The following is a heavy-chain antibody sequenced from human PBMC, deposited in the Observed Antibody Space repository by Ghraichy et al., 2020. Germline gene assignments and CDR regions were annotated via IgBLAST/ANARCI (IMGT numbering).Heavy chain of an antibody. V-gene: IGHV3-15*01. CDR2: IKNKADGGKA. D-gene: IGHD3-10*01. Sequence: GGSLRLSCATSGIAFSNDGMSWVRQPPGKGLEWVDRIKNKADGGKADYAEPGKGRVTISRDDSKNNLFLQINSVKTEATALYYCPPDPGDYQEYWGQGTLVTVSS. CDR3: PPDPGDYQEY. J-gene: IGHJ4*02. CDR1: GIAFSNDG.